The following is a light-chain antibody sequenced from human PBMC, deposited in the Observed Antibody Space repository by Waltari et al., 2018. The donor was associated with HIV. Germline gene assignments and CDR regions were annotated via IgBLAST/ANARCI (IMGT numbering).Light chain of an antibody. J-gene: IGLJ2*01. CDR3: AAWDDSLNGVV. CDR2: SNN. Sequence: QSVLTQPPSASGTPGQRVTSSCSGRSSNTGSHTVHRYQQLPGTAPKLLIYSNNQRPSGVPDRFSGSKSGTSASLTISGLQSEDEADYYCAAWDDSLNGVVFGGGTKLTVL. CDR1: SSNTGSHT. V-gene: IGLV1-44*01.